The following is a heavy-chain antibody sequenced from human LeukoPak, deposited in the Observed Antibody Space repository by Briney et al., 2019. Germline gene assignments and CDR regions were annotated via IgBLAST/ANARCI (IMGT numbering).Heavy chain of an antibody. CDR2: INRSGSA. V-gene: IGHV4-34*01. D-gene: IGHD3-10*01. Sequence: SETLSLTCAVYSGSLSGYYWSWIRQPPGRGLEWIGEINRSGSANYNPSLKSRVTVSVDTSKNQFSLKLSSVTAADTAVYYCARAHYGMASPAGGLWGQGTLVTVSS. CDR3: ARAHYGMASPAGGL. J-gene: IGHJ4*02. CDR1: SGSLSGYY.